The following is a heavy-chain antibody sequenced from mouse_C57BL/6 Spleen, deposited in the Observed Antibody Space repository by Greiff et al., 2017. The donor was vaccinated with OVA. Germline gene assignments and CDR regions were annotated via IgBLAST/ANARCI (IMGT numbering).Heavy chain of an antibody. Sequence: QVQLQQSGAELVRPGASVKLSCKASGYTFTDYYINWVKQRPGQGLEWIARIYPGSGNTYYNEKFKGKATLTAEKSSSTAYMQLSSLTSEDSAFYFCAREEYYGSSYSWFAYWGQGTLVTVSA. V-gene: IGHV1-76*01. CDR2: IYPGSGNT. D-gene: IGHD1-1*01. J-gene: IGHJ3*01. CDR1: GYTFTDYY. CDR3: AREEYYGSSYSWFAY.